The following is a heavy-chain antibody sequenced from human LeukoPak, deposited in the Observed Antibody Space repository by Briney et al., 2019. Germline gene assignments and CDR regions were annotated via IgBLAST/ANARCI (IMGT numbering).Heavy chain of an antibody. CDR3: AKSHSSGWYRGDNWFDP. D-gene: IGHD6-19*01. V-gene: IGHV3-30-3*02. Sequence: GGSLRLSCTASGFTFSSYAMHWVRQAPGKGLEWVAVISYDGSNKYYADSVKGRFTISRDNSKNTLYLQMNSLRAEDTAVYYCAKSHSSGWYRGDNWFDPWGQGTLVTVSS. CDR1: GFTFSSYA. J-gene: IGHJ5*02. CDR2: ISYDGSNK.